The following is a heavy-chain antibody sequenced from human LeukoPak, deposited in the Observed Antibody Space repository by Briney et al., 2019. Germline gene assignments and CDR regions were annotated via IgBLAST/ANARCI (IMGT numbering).Heavy chain of an antibody. CDR1: GYTFTSYG. Sequence: ASVKVSCKASGYTFTSYGISWVRQAPGQGLEWMGWISAYNGNTNYAQKLQGRVTMTTDTSTSTAYMELRSLRSDDTTVYYCARFLEGYYDFWSGYSESNYYGMDVWGQGTTVTVSS. V-gene: IGHV1-18*01. J-gene: IGHJ6*02. CDR2: ISAYNGNT. CDR3: ARFLEGYYDFWSGYSESNYYGMDV. D-gene: IGHD3-3*01.